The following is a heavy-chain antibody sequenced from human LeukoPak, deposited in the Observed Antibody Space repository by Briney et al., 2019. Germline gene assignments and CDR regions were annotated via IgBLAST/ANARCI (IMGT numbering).Heavy chain of an antibody. D-gene: IGHD3-16*01. CDR2: IHSTGSP. Sequence: SGSLSLTCIVSGGSMSGYYWTWIRQPPGKGLEWIGHIHSTGSPTYNPSLKSRVTMSIDTSKNQFTLSLSSATAADTAFYYCARRRGGFGEGEFIYWGQGTLLTVSS. J-gene: IGHJ4*02. CDR3: ARRRGGFGEGEFIY. V-gene: IGHV4-4*09. CDR1: GGSMSGYY.